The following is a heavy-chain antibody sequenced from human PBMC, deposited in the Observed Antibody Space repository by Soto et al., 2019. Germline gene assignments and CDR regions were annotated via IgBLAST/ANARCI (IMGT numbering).Heavy chain of an antibody. J-gene: IGHJ6*02. CDR2: MSTSGGT. CDR1: EFTFSTHD. V-gene: IGHV3-23*01. D-gene: IGHD6-6*01. Sequence: PGGSLRLSCAASEFTFSTHDMSWVRQAPGKGLEWVSTMSTSGGTYYADSVKGRFTISRDNSKNTLYLQMNSLRAEDTAVYYCAKVLDIAPSSWYYYGMDVWGQGTTVTVSS. CDR3: AKVLDIAPSSWYYYGMDV.